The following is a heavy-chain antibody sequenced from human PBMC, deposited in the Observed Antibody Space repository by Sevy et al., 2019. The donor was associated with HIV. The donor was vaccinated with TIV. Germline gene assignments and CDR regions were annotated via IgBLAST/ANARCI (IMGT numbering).Heavy chain of an antibody. CDR1: GFTFSSYS. Sequence: GGSLRLSCAASGFTFSSYSMNWVRQAPGKGLEWVSSITSSSNYIYYADSVKGRFTISRDNAKNAVYLQMNSLRAEDTAVYYCARDTIVVVRAASDPYYYYYGMDVWGQGTTVTVSS. D-gene: IGHD2-2*01. CDR2: ITSSSNYI. J-gene: IGHJ6*02. V-gene: IGHV3-21*01. CDR3: ARDTIVVVRAASDPYYYYYGMDV.